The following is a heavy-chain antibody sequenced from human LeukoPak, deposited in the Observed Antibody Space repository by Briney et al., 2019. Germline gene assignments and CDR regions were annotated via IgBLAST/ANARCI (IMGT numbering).Heavy chain of an antibody. Sequence: GRSLRPSCIALGFTFRDDAYSWFRQAPGKGLGVIAFNRKKGYCETTDYAASVRGRLTVSRDDAKSVAYLQMNSLKTEDTALYYCSRGLHDYGDSNYYFDQWGRGTLVIVSS. D-gene: IGHD4-17*01. V-gene: IGHV3-49*03. CDR3: SRGLHDYGDSNYYFDQ. CDR1: GFTFRDDA. J-gene: IGHJ4*02. CDR2: NRKKGYCETT.